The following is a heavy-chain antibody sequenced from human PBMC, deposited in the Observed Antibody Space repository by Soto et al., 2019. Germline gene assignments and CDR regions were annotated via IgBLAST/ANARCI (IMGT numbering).Heavy chain of an antibody. CDR2: INSDGTRT. J-gene: IGHJ6*03. CDR3: ARVAVGYYYMDV. CDR1: GFTFSNYW. Sequence: EVQLVESGGGLVQPGGSLRLSCAASGFTFSNYWMHWVRQAPGKGLVWVSRINSDGTRTNYADSVKGRFTISRDNAENTLYLQMNSLTAGDTAVYYCARVAVGYYYMDVWDKGTTVTVSS. V-gene: IGHV3-74*01.